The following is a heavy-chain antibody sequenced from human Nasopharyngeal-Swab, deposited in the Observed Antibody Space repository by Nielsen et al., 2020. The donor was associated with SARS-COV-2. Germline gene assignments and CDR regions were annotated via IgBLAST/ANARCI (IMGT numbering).Heavy chain of an antibody. Sequence: ETLSLTCAASGFTFSSYSMNWVRQAPGKGLEWVSSISSSSSYIYYADSVKGRFTISRDNAKNSLYLQMNSLRDEDTAVYYCARDPRWVPSGGYGVDVWGQGTTVTVSS. V-gene: IGHV3-21*01. CDR2: ISSSSSYI. D-gene: IGHD1-26*01. J-gene: IGHJ6*02. CDR3: ARDPRWVPSGGYGVDV. CDR1: GFTFSSYS.